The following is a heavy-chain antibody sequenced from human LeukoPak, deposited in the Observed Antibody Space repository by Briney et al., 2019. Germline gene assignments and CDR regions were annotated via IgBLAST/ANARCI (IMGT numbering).Heavy chain of an antibody. Sequence: GGSLRLSCAASGFTFSSYGMHWVRQAPGKGLEWVAVISYDGSNKYYAGSVKGRFTISRDNSKNTLYLQMNSLRAEDTAVYYCARGERSIAVAENYGMDVWGQGTTVTVSS. D-gene: IGHD6-19*01. CDR1: GFTFSSYG. V-gene: IGHV3-30*03. CDR3: ARGERSIAVAENYGMDV. CDR2: ISYDGSNK. J-gene: IGHJ6*02.